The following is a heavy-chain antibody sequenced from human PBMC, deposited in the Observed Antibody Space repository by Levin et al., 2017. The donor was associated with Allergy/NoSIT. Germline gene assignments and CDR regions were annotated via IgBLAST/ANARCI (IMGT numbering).Heavy chain of an antibody. CDR2: ISYDGSNK. Sequence: SCAASGFTFSSYGMHWVRQAPGKGLEWVAVISYDGSNKYYADSVKGRFTISRDNSKNTLYLQMNSLRAEDTAVYYCAKDRGSGSSAIDYWGQGTLVTVSS. J-gene: IGHJ4*02. V-gene: IGHV3-30*18. CDR1: GFTFSSYG. D-gene: IGHD3-10*01. CDR3: AKDRGSGSSAIDY.